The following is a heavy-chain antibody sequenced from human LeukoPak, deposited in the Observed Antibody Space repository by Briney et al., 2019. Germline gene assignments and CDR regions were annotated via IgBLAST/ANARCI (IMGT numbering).Heavy chain of an antibody. V-gene: IGHV3-33*01. D-gene: IGHD3-10*01. CDR1: GFAFNTYA. CDR3: AGEIFGSGSYPDF. Sequence: GGSLRLSCAASGFAFNTYAMHWVRQASGQGLEWVALIWHDGSHKFYSNSVRGQFTISRDNSKNTVSLQTNNLRPEDTAVYYCAGEIFGSGSYPDFWGQGTLVTVSS. CDR2: IWHDGSHK. J-gene: IGHJ4*02.